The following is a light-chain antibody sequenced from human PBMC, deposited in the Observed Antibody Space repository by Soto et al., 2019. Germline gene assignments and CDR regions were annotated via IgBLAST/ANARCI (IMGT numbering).Light chain of an antibody. J-gene: IGLJ3*02. V-gene: IGLV1-40*01. Sequence: QSVLTQPPSVSGAPGQRVTISCTGSSSNIGAGYDVHWYQQLPGTAPKLLIYGNSNRPSGVPDRFSGSKSGTSASLAITGLQAHDDAHYYCQSYDCRLSARVFVGGTKLTLL. CDR3: QSYDCRLSARV. CDR2: GNS. CDR1: SSNIGAGYD.